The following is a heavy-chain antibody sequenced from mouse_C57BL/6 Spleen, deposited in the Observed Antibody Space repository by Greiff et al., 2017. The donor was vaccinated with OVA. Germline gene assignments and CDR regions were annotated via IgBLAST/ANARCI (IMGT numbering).Heavy chain of an antibody. CDR1: GYTFTSYW. V-gene: IGHV1-53*01. CDR3: ARGGYYGSSYGYYAMDY. J-gene: IGHJ4*01. CDR2: INPSNGGT. Sequence: QVQLQQPGTDLVKPGASVKLSCKASGYTFTSYWMHWVKQRPGQGLEWIGNINPSNGGTNYNEKFKSKATLTVDKSSSTAYMQLSSLTSEDSAVYYCARGGYYGSSYGYYAMDYWGQGTSVTVSS. D-gene: IGHD1-1*01.